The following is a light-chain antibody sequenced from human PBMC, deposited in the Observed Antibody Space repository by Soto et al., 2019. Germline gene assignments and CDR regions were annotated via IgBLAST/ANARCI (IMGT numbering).Light chain of an antibody. Sequence: QSALTQPPSASGSPGQSVTISCTGSSSDVGGHNHVSWYQQHPGKAPKLMIYEVSKRPSGVPDRFSGSKSVSTASLTVSGLQAEDEADYYCSSYAGSMNLIFGGGTKLTVL. CDR2: EVS. J-gene: IGLJ2*01. CDR3: SSYAGSMNLI. CDR1: SSDVGGHNH. V-gene: IGLV2-8*01.